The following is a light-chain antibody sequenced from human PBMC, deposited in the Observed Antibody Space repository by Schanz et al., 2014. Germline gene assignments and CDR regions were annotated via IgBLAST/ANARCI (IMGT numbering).Light chain of an antibody. Sequence: QSALTQPPSVSGSPGQSVTISCTGTSSDVGSYNLVSWYQQLPGKAPKLMIYDVSNRPSGVSDRFSGSKSGNTASLTISGLQAEDEADYYCCAYAGSNIPVFGGGTKLTVL. V-gene: IGLV2-23*02. CDR2: DVS. J-gene: IGLJ3*02. CDR1: SSDVGSYNL. CDR3: CAYAGSNIPV.